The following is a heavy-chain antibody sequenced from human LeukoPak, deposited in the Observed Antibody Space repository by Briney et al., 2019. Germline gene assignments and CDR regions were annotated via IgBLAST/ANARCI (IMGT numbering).Heavy chain of an antibody. D-gene: IGHD5-12*01. CDR2: INSDGSST. CDR3: ARDNSGYDYWFDP. Sequence: PGGSLRLSCAASGFTFSSYWMHWVRQAPGKGLVWVSRINSDGSSTSYADSVKGRFTISRDNAKNTLYLQMNSLRAEDTAVYHCARDNSGYDYWFDPWGQGTLVTVSS. J-gene: IGHJ5*02. V-gene: IGHV3-74*01. CDR1: GFTFSSYW.